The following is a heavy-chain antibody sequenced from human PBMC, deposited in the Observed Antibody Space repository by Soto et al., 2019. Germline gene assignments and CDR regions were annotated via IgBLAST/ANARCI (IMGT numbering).Heavy chain of an antibody. V-gene: IGHV4-34*01. CDR3: ARERFLEWIPGGGYYYYGMDV. CDR1: GGSFSGYY. J-gene: IGHJ6*02. Sequence: SETLSLTCAVYGGSFSGYYWSWIRQPPGKGLEWIGEINHSGSTNYNPSLKSRVTISVDTSKNQFSLKLSSVTAADTAVYYCARERFLEWIPGGGYYYYGMDVWGQGTTVTVSS. D-gene: IGHD3-3*01. CDR2: INHSGST.